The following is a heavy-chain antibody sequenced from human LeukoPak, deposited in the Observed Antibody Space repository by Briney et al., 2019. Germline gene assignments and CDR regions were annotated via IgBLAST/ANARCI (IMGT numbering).Heavy chain of an antibody. CDR3: ARADPNASGYFYRFNWFDP. Sequence: SETLSLTCTVSGGSMSSYYWNWVRQPPGKGLVWIGNIYSSGSTDYNPSLKSRVTISLDTSKFQFSLRLNSVTAADTAVYYCARADPNASGYFYRFNWFDPWGQGTLVTVSS. J-gene: IGHJ5*02. CDR1: GGSMSSYY. V-gene: IGHV4-59*01. CDR2: IYSSGST. D-gene: IGHD3-10*01.